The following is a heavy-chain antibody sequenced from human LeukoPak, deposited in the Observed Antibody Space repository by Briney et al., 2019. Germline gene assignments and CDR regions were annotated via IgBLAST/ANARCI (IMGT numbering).Heavy chain of an antibody. J-gene: IGHJ4*02. CDR2: ISAYNADT. CDR1: GGTFSSYA. Sequence: ASVKVSCKASGGTFSSYAIGWVRQAPGQGLEWMGRISAYNADTNYAQNLQGRVTMTRDTSTSTAYMELRGLRSDDTAVYYCTRGLTPRPPDYWGQGTLVTVSS. V-gene: IGHV1-18*01. CDR3: TRGLTPRPPDY. D-gene: IGHD3-9*01.